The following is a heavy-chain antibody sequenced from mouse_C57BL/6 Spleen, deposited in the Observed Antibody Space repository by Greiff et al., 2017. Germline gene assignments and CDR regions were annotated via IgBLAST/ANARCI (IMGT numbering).Heavy chain of an antibody. Sequence: QVQLQQSGPELVKPGASVKISCKASGYAFSSSWMNWVKQRPGQGLEWIGRIYPGDGDTNYNGKFKGKATLTAYKSSSTAYMQLSSLTSEDSAVYCCAREPPYYPGGKGTTRTVSS. CDR3: AREPPYYP. CDR1: GYAFSSSW. CDR2: IYPGDGDT. D-gene: IGHD1-1*02. J-gene: IGHJ2*01. V-gene: IGHV1-82*01.